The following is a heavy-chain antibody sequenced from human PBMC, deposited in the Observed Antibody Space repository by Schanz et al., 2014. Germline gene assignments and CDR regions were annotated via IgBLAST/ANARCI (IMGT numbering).Heavy chain of an antibody. Sequence: QVQLVQSEAEVKKPGSSVKVSCTASGYTFTSYAINWVRQAPGQGLEWLGWMNPNSGNPGFAQKFRGRVTMTRNTSMSTAYIELHILTSEDTAVYYCARGRTFDYWGQGTLVTVSS. CDR2: MNPNSGNP. CDR1: GYTFTSYA. CDR3: ARGRTFDY. V-gene: IGHV1-8*01. J-gene: IGHJ4*02.